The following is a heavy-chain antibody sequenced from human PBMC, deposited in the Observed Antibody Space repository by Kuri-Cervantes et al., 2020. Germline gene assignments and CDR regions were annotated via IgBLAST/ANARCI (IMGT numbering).Heavy chain of an antibody. CDR2: IYYSGST. V-gene: IGHV4-61*01. CDR3: ARVNGDYVLNY. D-gene: IGHD4-17*01. J-gene: IGHJ4*02. CDR1: GGSVSSGSYY. Sequence: SETLSLTCTVSGGSVSSGSYYWSWIRQPPGKGLEWIGYIYYSGSTNYNPSLKSRVTISVDTSKNQFSLKLSSVTAGDTAVYYCARVNGDYVLNYWGQGTLVTVSS.